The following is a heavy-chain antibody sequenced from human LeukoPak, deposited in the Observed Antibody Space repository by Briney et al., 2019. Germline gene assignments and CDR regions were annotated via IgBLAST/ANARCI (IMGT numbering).Heavy chain of an antibody. J-gene: IGHJ4*02. CDR3: ARAYGYGSRRVENYFDY. V-gene: IGHV4-34*01. Sequence: SETLSLTCAVYGGSFSGYYWSWIRQPPGKGLEWIGEINHSGSTNYNPSLKSRVTISVDTSKNQFSLKLSSVTAADTAVYYCARAYGYGSRRVENYFDYWGQGTLVTVSS. D-gene: IGHD5-18*01. CDR2: INHSGST. CDR1: GGSFSGYY.